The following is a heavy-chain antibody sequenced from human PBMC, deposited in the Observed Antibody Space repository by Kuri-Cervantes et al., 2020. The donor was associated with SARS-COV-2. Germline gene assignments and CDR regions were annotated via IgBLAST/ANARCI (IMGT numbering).Heavy chain of an antibody. D-gene: IGHD2-2*01. Sequence: GGSLRLSCAVSGFPFSDYAMSWVRQAPGKGLEWVSGIGGSGGNTYYADSVKGRLTISRDNSKNTLYLQMTSLSAGDTAIYYCAKAGGIEIPAATNWFDPWGQGTLVTVSS. CDR1: GFPFSDYA. CDR3: AKAGGIEIPAATNWFDP. J-gene: IGHJ5*02. CDR2: IGGSGGNT. V-gene: IGHV3-23*01.